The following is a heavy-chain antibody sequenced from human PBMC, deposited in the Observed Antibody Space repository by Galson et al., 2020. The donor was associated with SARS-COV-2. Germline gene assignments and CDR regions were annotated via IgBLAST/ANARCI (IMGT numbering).Heavy chain of an antibody. CDR1: GFTFSNYW. Sequence: GESLKISCAASGFTFSNYWMYWVRQAPGKGLVWVSRIDSDGSTTTYADSVKGRFTISRDNAKNTLYLQMNSLRAEDTAEYYCARGVGGNGWYDYWGQGISVTVSS. V-gene: IGHV3-74*01. D-gene: IGHD6-19*01. CDR3: ARGVGGNGWYDY. CDR2: IDSDGSTT. J-gene: IGHJ4*02.